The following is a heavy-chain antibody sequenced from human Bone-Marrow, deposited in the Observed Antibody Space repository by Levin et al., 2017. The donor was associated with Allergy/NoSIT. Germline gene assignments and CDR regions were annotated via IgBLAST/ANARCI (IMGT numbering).Heavy chain of an antibody. D-gene: IGHD4-23*01. Sequence: PGGSLRLSCAASGFSFSTYPMHWVRQAPGKGLEWVAVTSNDGSKSYYVDSVKGRFTIFRDNSKNSLFLQMDTLRPEDTALYHCVRAAGVNSVDDWGQGTLVTVSS. J-gene: IGHJ4*02. CDR2: TSNDGSKS. CDR1: GFSFSTYP. V-gene: IGHV3-30*04. CDR3: VRAAGVNSVDD.